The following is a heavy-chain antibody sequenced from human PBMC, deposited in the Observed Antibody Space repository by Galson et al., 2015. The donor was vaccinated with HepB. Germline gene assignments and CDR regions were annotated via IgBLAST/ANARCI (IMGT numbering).Heavy chain of an antibody. Sequence: QSGAEVKKPGESLRISCKGSGYSFTSYWISWVRQMPGKGLEWMGRIDPSDSYTNYSPSFQGHVTISADKSISTAYLQWSSLKASDTAMYYCARIQYGHYYDSSDNYSAFDIWGQGTMVTVSS. J-gene: IGHJ3*02. CDR3: ARIQYGHYYDSSDNYSAFDI. CDR2: IDPSDSYT. CDR1: GYSFTSYW. V-gene: IGHV5-10-1*01. D-gene: IGHD3-22*01.